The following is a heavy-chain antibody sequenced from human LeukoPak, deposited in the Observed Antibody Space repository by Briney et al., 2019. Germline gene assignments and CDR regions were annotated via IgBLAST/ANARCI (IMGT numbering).Heavy chain of an antibody. CDR2: ISGSGGST. J-gene: IGHJ4*02. CDR3: AKVSRSVAATPSGY. V-gene: IGHV3-23*01. D-gene: IGHD6-19*01. CDR1: GFTFSSYA. Sequence: GGSLRLSCAASGFTFSSYAMSWVRQAPGKGLEWVSAISGSGGSTYYADSVKGRFTIFRDNSKNTLYLQMNSLRAEDTAVYYCAKVSRSVAATPSGYWGQGTLVTVSS.